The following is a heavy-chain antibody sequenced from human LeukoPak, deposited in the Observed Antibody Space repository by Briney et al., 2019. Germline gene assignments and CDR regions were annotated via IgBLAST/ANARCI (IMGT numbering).Heavy chain of an antibody. CDR2: ISDNGGDT. Sequence: GGSLRLSRAASGFTLNNYAMSWVRQAPGQGLEWVSAISDNGGDTKYADSVKGRFTISRDNSKNTLYLQMNSLRVEDTAIYYFGKDWKLDSWGQGTLVTVSS. CDR1: GFTLNNYA. D-gene: IGHD1-1*01. V-gene: IGHV3-23*01. J-gene: IGHJ4*02. CDR3: GKDWKLDS.